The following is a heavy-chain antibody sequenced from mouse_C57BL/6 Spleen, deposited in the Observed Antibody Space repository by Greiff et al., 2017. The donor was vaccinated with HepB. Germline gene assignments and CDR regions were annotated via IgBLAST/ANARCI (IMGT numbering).Heavy chain of an antibody. CDR2: IYPGDGDT. CDR1: GYAFSSSW. V-gene: IGHV1-82*01. D-gene: IGHD1-1*01. J-gene: IGHJ4*01. CDR3: ARELLDYGSSFYAMDY. Sequence: VKLMESGPELVKPGASVKISCKASGYAFSSSWMNWVKQRPGKGLEWIGRIYPGDGDTNYNGKFKGKATLTADKSSSTAYMQLSSLTSEDSAVYFCARELLDYGSSFYAMDYWGQGTSVTVSS.